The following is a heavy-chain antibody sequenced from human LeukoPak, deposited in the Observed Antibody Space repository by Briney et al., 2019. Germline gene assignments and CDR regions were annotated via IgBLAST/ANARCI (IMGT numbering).Heavy chain of an antibody. J-gene: IGHJ4*02. CDR1: GGSISSYY. D-gene: IGHD6-19*01. V-gene: IGHV4-59*01. CDR2: IYYSGST. CDR3: ARDYRRSSGGYGFDY. Sequence: SETLSLTCTVSGGSISSYYWSWIRQPPGKGLEWIGYIYYSGSTNYNPSLKSRVTISVDTSKNQFSLKLSSVTAADTAVYYCARDYRRSSGGYGFDYWGQGTLVTVSS.